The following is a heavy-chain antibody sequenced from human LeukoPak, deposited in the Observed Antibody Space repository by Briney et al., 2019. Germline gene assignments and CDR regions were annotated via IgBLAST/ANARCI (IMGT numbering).Heavy chain of an antibody. D-gene: IGHD2-2*01. Sequence: GGFLRLSCAASGFTFSSYAMSWVRQAPGKGLEWVSAISGSGGSTYYADSVKGRFTISRDNSKNTLYLQMNSLRAEDTAVYYCAKGQIVVVPAANDYWGQGTLVTVSS. V-gene: IGHV3-23*01. CDR2: ISGSGGST. CDR3: AKGQIVVVPAANDY. J-gene: IGHJ4*02. CDR1: GFTFSSYA.